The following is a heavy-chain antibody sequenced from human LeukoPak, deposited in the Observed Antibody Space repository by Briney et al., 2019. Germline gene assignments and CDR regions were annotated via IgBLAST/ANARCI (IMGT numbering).Heavy chain of an antibody. CDR1: GFTFSSYG. Sequence: PGRSLRLSCAASGFTFSSYGMHWVRQAPGKGLEWVAVISYDGSNKYYADSVKGRFTISRDNSKNTLYLQMNSLRAEDTAVYYCARDDVPIVAVPAAMYYWGQGTLVTVSS. CDR2: ISYDGSNK. D-gene: IGHD2-2*01. J-gene: IGHJ4*02. V-gene: IGHV3-30*03. CDR3: ARDDVPIVAVPAAMYY.